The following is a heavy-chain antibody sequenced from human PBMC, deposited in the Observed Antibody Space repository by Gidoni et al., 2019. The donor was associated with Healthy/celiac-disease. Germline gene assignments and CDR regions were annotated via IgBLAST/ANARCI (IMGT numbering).Heavy chain of an antibody. CDR3: ARDIGDGYNF. V-gene: IGHV1-69*09. CDR1: GGTFSSYA. Sequence: QVPLVQSGAEVKKPGSSVKVSCKASGGTFSSYAISLVRQAPGQGLEWMGRIIPILGIANYAQKFQGRVTITADKSTSTAYMELSSLRSEDTAVYYCARDIGDGYNFWGQGTLVTVSS. J-gene: IGHJ4*02. D-gene: IGHD5-12*01. CDR2: IIPILGIA.